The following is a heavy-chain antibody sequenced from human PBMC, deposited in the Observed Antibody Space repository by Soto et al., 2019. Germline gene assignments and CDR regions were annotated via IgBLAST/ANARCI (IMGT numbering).Heavy chain of an antibody. CDR3: AKDDCSGSTTSRYTRMDF. CDR1: GFNFDDFA. V-gene: IGHV3-43D*04. CDR2: ISCDGGCT. Sequence: GEFLKIPCAAFGFNFDDFAIHWVRQAPGKGLEWVPLISCDGGCTYYADSVRGRFIVSRDSSKDSLYLQMSSLRVEDTALYYCAKDDCSGSTTSRYTRMDFWGQGALVT. D-gene: IGHD2-2*02. J-gene: IGHJ4*02.